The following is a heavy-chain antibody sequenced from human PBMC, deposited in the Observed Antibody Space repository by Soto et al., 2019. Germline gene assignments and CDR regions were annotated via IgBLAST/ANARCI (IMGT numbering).Heavy chain of an antibody. D-gene: IGHD2-15*01. CDR1: GYTFTSYD. Sequence: ASVKVSCKASGYTFTSYDINWVRQATGQGLEWMGWMNPNSGNTGYAQKFQGRVTMTRNTSISTAYMELSSLRSEDTAVYYCARVVVAADANWFDPWGQGTLVTVSS. CDR2: MNPNSGNT. V-gene: IGHV1-8*01. J-gene: IGHJ5*02. CDR3: ARVVVAADANWFDP.